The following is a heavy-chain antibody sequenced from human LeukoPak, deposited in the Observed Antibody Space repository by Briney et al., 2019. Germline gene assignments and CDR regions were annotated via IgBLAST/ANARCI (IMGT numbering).Heavy chain of an antibody. CDR1: GYTFTSYG. V-gene: IGHV1-18*01. CDR2: ISAYNGNT. CDR3: ARPRGVVVPAALFDY. D-gene: IGHD2-2*01. Sequence: ASVKVSCKASGYTFTSYGISWVRQAPGQGLEWMGWISAYNGNTNYAQKFQGRVTMTTDTSTSTAYMELRSLRSDDTAVYYCARPRGVVVPAALFDYWGQGTLVTVSS. J-gene: IGHJ4*02.